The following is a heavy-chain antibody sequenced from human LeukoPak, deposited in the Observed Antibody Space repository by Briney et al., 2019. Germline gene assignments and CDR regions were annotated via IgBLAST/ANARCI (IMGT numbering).Heavy chain of an antibody. CDR2: INPNSGGT. CDR1: GYTFTGYY. D-gene: IGHD6-19*01. CDR3: ARAVAVYSSGWYGGAY. Sequence: AASVKVSCKASGYTFTGYYMHWVRQAPGQGLEWMGWINPNSGGTNYAQKFQGRVTMTRDTSISAAYMELSRLRSDDTAVYYCARAVAVYSSGWYGGAYWGQGTLVTVSS. V-gene: IGHV1-2*02. J-gene: IGHJ4*02.